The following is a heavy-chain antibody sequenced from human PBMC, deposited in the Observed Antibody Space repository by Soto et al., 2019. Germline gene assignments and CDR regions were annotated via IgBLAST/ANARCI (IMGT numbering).Heavy chain of an antibody. CDR3: AISQDSSGYWNSCFDP. Sequence: QVQLVQSGAEVKKPGSSVKVSCKSSGGTFSTYTLAWVRQAPGQGLEWVGGIIPIFGTANYPQKFKGRVTITADESTRTAYMELSSVRSEDTAVYYCAISQDSSGYWNSCFDPWGQGTLVTVSS. D-gene: IGHD3-22*01. CDR1: GGTFSTYT. V-gene: IGHV1-69*01. J-gene: IGHJ5*02. CDR2: IIPIFGTA.